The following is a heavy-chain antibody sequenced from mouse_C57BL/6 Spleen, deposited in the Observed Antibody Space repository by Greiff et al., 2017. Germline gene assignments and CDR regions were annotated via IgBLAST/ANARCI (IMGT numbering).Heavy chain of an antibody. D-gene: IGHD3-1*01. V-gene: IGHV5-16*01. Sequence: EVKLVESEGGLVQPGSSMKLSCTASGFTFSDYYMAWVRQVPEKGLEWVANINYDGSSTYYLDSLKSRFIISRDNAKNILYLQMSSLKSEDTATYYCARDRGLYYFDYWGQGTTLTVSS. J-gene: IGHJ2*01. CDR2: INYDGSST. CDR3: ARDRGLYYFDY. CDR1: GFTFSDYY.